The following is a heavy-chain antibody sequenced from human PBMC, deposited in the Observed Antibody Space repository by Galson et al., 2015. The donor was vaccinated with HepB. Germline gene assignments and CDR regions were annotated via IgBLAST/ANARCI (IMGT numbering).Heavy chain of an antibody. CDR2: IDWDDDK. Sequence: PALVKPTQTLTLTCTFSGFSLSTSGMCVSWIRQPPGKALEWLALIDWDDDKYYSTSLKTRLTISKDTSKNQVVLTMTNMDPVDTATYYCARMLKQTGRGYYDSWSGLNGYYYGMDVWGQGTTVTVSS. CDR1: GFSLSTSGMC. D-gene: IGHD3-3*01. V-gene: IGHV2-70*01. J-gene: IGHJ6*02. CDR3: ARMLKQTGRGYYDSWSGLNGYYYGMDV.